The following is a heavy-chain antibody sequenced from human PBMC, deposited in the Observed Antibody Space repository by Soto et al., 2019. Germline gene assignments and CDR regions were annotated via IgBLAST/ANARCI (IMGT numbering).Heavy chain of an antibody. Sequence: QVQLQESGPGLVKPSQTLSLTCIVSGGSISSGGYYWSWIRQHPGKGLEWIGYIYYSGSTDYNPSLKSRVTISVDTYKNQFSLKLSSVTAADTAVYYCARGPHCSGGNCYNWFDPWGQGTLVTVSS. CDR3: ARGPHCSGGNCYNWFDP. D-gene: IGHD2-15*01. J-gene: IGHJ5*02. CDR1: GGSISSGGYY. V-gene: IGHV4-31*03. CDR2: IYYSGST.